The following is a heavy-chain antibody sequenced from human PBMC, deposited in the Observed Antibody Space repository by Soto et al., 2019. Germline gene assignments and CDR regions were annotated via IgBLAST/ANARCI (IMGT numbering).Heavy chain of an antibody. CDR3: ARDSVPHIEY. CDR1: GFTFIKYA. CDR2: ISGSGSNT. V-gene: IGHV3-23*01. J-gene: IGHJ4*02. Sequence: EVQLLESGGGLVQPGGSLRLSCAASGFTFIKYAMTWVRQSPGKGLEWVSGISGSGSNTVYADSVKGRFPISRDNSKNTLYLQINSLSVDDTAVYYCARDSVPHIEYWGQGTLVTVSS.